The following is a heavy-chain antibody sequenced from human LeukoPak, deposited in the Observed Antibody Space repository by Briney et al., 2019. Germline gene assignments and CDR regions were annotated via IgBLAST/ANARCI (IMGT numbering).Heavy chain of an antibody. D-gene: IGHD1-26*01. V-gene: IGHV3-23*01. Sequence: GGSLRLSCAASGFISRDYPMSWVRQTPGKGLEWVSSISAGGGGIYYADSVKGRFTVSRDDSKNTLYLQMNSLRVEDTALYYCAKESNGRRFDFDYWGQGTLATVSS. J-gene: IGHJ4*02. CDR1: GFISRDYP. CDR3: AKESNGRRFDFDY. CDR2: ISAGGGGI.